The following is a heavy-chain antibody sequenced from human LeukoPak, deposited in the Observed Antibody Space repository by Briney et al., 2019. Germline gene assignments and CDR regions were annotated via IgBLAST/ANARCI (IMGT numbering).Heavy chain of an antibody. V-gene: IGHV4-4*07. CDR1: GGSISSYY. CDR3: ARHRYSYNRGKGCWFDP. J-gene: IGHJ5*02. CDR2: IYTSGST. Sequence: SETLSLTCTVSGGSISSYYWSWIRQPAGKGLEWIGRIYTSGSTNYNPSLKSRVTISVDTSKNQFSLKLSSVTAADTAVYYCARHRYSYNRGKGCWFDPWGQGTLVTVSS. D-gene: IGHD5-18*01.